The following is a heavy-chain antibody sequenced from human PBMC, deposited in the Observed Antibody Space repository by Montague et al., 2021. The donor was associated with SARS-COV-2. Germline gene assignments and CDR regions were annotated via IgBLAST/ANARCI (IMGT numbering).Heavy chain of an antibody. D-gene: IGHD2/OR15-2a*01. CDR3: ARVLGGYCGMDV. J-gene: IGHJ6*02. Sequence: SRRLSCAASGFTFSSYGMHWVRQAPGKGLEWVAVIWYDGSNKYYADSVKGRFTISRDNSKNTLYLQMNSLRAEDTAVYYCARVLGGYCGMDVWGQGTTVTVSS. CDR1: GFTFSSYG. V-gene: IGHV3-33*01. CDR2: IWYDGSNK.